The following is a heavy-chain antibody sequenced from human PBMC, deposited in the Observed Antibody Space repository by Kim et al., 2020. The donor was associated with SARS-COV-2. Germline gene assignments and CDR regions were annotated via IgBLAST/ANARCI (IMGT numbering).Heavy chain of an antibody. J-gene: IGHJ4*02. CDR2: T. D-gene: IGHD6-19*01. Sequence: TSYPQRSQDGGTITRDTPASTAYMELNSLRSEDTAVYYCARAGWVAGLDYWGQGTLVTVSS. CDR3: ARAGWVAGLDY. V-gene: IGHV1-3*01.